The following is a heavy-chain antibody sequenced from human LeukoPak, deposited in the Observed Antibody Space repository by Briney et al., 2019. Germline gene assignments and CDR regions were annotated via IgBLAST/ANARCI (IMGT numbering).Heavy chain of an antibody. CDR2: ISSSSSYI. D-gene: IGHD3-22*01. J-gene: IGHJ4*02. CDR1: GFTFSSYS. CDR3: ARAGRAHYYDSMLFDY. Sequence: GGSLRLSCAASGFTFSSYSMNWVRQAPGKGLEWVSSISSSSSYIYYADSVKGRFTISRDNAKNSLYLQMNSLRAEDTAVYYCARAGRAHYYDSMLFDYWGQGTLVTVSS. V-gene: IGHV3-21*01.